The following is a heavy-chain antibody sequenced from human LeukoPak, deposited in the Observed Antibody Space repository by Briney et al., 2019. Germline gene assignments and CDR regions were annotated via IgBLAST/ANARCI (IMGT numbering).Heavy chain of an antibody. CDR2: IKQGGSEK. CDR3: ARGYGNYGY. Sequence: GGSLRLSCAASGFTFSSYWMSWVRQAPGKGLEWVANIKQGGSEKYYVDSVKGRFTIFRNNAKTSLYLHMNSLRAEDTAVYYCARGYGNYGYWGQGTLVTVSS. CDR1: GFTFSSYW. D-gene: IGHD4-11*01. V-gene: IGHV3-7*01. J-gene: IGHJ4*02.